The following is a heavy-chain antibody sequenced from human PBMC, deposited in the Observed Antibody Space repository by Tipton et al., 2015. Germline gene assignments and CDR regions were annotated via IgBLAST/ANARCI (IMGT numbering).Heavy chain of an antibody. Sequence: QLVQSGPEVKKPGSSVKVSCKASGGNFRREGISWLRQAPGQGLEWVGGLFPFLRTPNFAQKFQGRVTITADESSSTTQMELSSLTSEDTAVYYCARDDCLGGMCYSGTGWFDPWGQGTLVTVSS. V-gene: IGHV1-69*01. D-gene: IGHD2-21*01. CDR2: LFPFLRTP. CDR1: GGNFRREG. J-gene: IGHJ5*02. CDR3: ARDDCLGGMCYSGTGWFDP.